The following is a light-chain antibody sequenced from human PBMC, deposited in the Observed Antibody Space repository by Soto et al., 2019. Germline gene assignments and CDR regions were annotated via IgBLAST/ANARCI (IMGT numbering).Light chain of an antibody. CDR2: DVS. CDR1: SSDVGGYNY. Sequence: QSVLTQPASVSGSPGQSITISCTGTSSDVGGYNYVSWYQQHPGKPPKLMIYDVSNRPSGVSNRFSGSKSGNTASLTISGLQAEDEADYYCSSYTSSSTLAVFGTGTRSPS. CDR3: SSYTSSSTLAV. V-gene: IGLV2-14*01. J-gene: IGLJ1*01.